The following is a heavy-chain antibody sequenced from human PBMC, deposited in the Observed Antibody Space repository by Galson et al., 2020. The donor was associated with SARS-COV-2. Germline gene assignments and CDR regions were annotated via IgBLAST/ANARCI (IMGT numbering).Heavy chain of an antibody. D-gene: IGHD2-15*01. CDR1: GFTFSTYA. Sequence: GGSLRLSCVASGFTFSTYAIHWVRQAPGKGLEWVAIIWYDGSNEYYGDSVKGRFTISRDNSKNRVYLQMNRLRAEDTALYYCARGLYCSDGGCSSRNGFDVWGQGTAVTGSS. CDR2: IWYDGSNE. V-gene: IGHV3-33*08. CDR3: ARGLYCSDGGCSSRNGFDV. J-gene: IGHJ3*01.